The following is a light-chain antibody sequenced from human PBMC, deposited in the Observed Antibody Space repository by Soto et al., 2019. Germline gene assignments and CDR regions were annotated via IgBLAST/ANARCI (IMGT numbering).Light chain of an antibody. Sequence: QSVLTQPPSASGTPGQTIAISCSGGSSNIGSHTVNWYQQLPGTAPRLLIYSNTQRPSGVPDRFSGSKSGTSASLAITGLQSDSEGDYYCATWDDSLDGVVFGVGTKLTVL. J-gene: IGLJ2*01. V-gene: IGLV1-44*01. CDR2: SNT. CDR3: ATWDDSLDGVV. CDR1: SSNIGSHT.